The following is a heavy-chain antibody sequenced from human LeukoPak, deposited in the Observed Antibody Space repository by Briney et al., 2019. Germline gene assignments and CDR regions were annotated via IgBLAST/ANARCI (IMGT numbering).Heavy chain of an antibody. CDR2: ISSSSSTI. J-gene: IGHJ3*02. CDR1: GFTFSSYS. D-gene: IGHD3-3*01. CDR3: ARDPHLFLEWYHAAFDI. V-gene: IGHV3-48*01. Sequence: GGSLRLSCAASGFTFSSYSMNWVRQAPGKGLEWVSYISSSSSTIYYADSVKGRFTISRDNAKNSLYLQMNSLRAEDTAVYYCARDPHLFLEWYHAAFDIWGQGTMVTVSS.